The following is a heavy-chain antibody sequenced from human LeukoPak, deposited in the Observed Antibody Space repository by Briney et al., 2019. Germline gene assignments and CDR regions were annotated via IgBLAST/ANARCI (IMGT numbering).Heavy chain of an antibody. J-gene: IGHJ4*02. CDR3: AKDYGDLDY. D-gene: IGHD4-17*01. Sequence: GGSLRLSCAASGFTVSSNYMSWVRQAPGKGLEWVSAISGSGGSTYYADSVKGRFTISRDNSKNTLYLQMNSLRAEDTAVYYCAKDYGDLDYWGQGTLVTVSS. V-gene: IGHV3-23*01. CDR1: GFTVSSNY. CDR2: ISGSGGST.